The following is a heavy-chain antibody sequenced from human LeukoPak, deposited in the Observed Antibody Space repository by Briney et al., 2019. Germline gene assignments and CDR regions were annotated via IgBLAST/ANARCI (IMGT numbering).Heavy chain of an antibody. V-gene: IGHV1-69*04. Sequence: GSSVKVSCKASGGTFSSYAISWVRQAPGQGLEWMGRIIPILGIANYAQKFQGRVTITADKSTSTAYMELSSLRSEDTAVYYCARFFLTGSVYYYGMDVWGQGTTVTVSS. CDR3: ARFFLTGSVYYYGMDV. CDR2: IIPILGIA. CDR1: GGTFSSYA. J-gene: IGHJ6*02. D-gene: IGHD3-9*01.